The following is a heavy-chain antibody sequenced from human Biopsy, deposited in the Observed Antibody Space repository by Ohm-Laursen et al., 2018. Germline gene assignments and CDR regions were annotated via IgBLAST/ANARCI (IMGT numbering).Heavy chain of an antibody. Sequence: SLRLSCTASGFTFDDYGMHWVRQAPGKGLEWVSGINWNSGSVGYADSMKGRVTISRDNAKNSLYLQMHSLRAEDTAVYYCARDTRWSPYSMDVWGQGTTVTVSS. V-gene: IGHV3-9*01. D-gene: IGHD4-23*01. CDR1: GFTFDDYG. J-gene: IGHJ6*02. CDR3: ARDTRWSPYSMDV. CDR2: INWNSGSV.